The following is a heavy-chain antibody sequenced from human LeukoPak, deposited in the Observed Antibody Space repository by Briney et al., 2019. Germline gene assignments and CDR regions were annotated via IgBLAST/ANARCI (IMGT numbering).Heavy chain of an antibody. Sequence: GGSLRLSCAASGFTFSSYSMNWVRQAPGKGPEWISWITGSGTDIIYADSVKGRFTISRDNGKNSLYLQMNSLRAEDTAVYYCARDQDYGFTYWGQGTLVTVSS. CDR3: ARDQDYGFTY. V-gene: IGHV3-48*01. CDR2: ITGSGTDI. CDR1: GFTFSSYS. J-gene: IGHJ4*02. D-gene: IGHD4-17*01.